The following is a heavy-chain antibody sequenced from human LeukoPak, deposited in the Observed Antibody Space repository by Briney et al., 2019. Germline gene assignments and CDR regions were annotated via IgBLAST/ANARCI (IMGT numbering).Heavy chain of an antibody. Sequence: GASVKVSCKASGGTFSSYAISWVRQAPGQGLEWMGRIIPILGIANYAQKFQGRVTITADKSTSTAYMELSSLRSEDTAVYYCARDSGLVYYYDSSGYYPDYWGQGTLVTVSS. CDR3: ARDSGLVYYYDSSGYYPDY. CDR1: GGTFSSYA. V-gene: IGHV1-69*04. CDR2: IIPILGIA. D-gene: IGHD3-22*01. J-gene: IGHJ4*02.